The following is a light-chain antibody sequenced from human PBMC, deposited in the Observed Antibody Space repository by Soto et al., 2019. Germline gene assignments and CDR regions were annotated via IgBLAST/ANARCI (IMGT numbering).Light chain of an antibody. CDR3: QQYRSTPQT. Sequence: EFVLPQSPGPLSLSPGKRATLSCRASQGVSSSYLAWYQQLPGPAPRRLLYDASSTATSIPDRIGGSGSGTDFTTTIRRLEHEVFAVYECQQYRSTPQTFGQGTKV. CDR1: QGVSSSY. J-gene: IGKJ1*01. V-gene: IGKV3-20*01. CDR2: DAS.